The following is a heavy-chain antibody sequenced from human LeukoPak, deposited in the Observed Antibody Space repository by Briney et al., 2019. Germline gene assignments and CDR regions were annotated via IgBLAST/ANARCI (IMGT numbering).Heavy chain of an antibody. CDR1: GYTFTSNY. J-gene: IGHJ6*02. CDR2: INPSGGST. CDR3: ARDRPMIVVVDYYGMDV. D-gene: IGHD3-22*01. V-gene: IGHV1-46*01. Sequence: GASVKVSCKTAGYTFTSNYIHWLRQAPGQGLEWVGMINPSGGSTTYAQRFQGRVTMTRDTSTSTVYMELSSLRSDDTAVYYCARDRPMIVVVDYYGMDVWGQGTTVTVSS.